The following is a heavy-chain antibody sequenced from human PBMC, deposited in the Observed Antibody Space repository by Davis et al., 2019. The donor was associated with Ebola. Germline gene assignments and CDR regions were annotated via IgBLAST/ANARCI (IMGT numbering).Heavy chain of an antibody. CDR3: ARGSFFWSGSFLGYFDY. CDR1: GYTFIGYY. J-gene: IGHJ4*03. CDR2: INPNSGDT. V-gene: IGHV1-2*02. Sequence: ASVKVSCKASGYTFIGYYLHWVRQAPGQGLEWVGWINPNSGDTNFAQKFQGTVTLTRDTSTNTAYLELTRPTSDDTAVYFCARGSFFWSGSFLGYFDYWGQGILITVSS. D-gene: IGHD3-3*01.